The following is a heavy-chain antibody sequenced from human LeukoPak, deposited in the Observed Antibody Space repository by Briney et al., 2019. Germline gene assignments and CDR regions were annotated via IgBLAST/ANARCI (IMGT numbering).Heavy chain of an antibody. J-gene: IGHJ6*03. D-gene: IGHD2-8*01. CDR3: AKDRCSNGIGCYYYYMDV. Sequence: GGSLRLSCAASGFTLNSYSMNWVRQAPGKGLEWVSLITSSSSFIYYADSVKGRFTISRDNAKNILYLQVNSLRTEDTAVYYCAKDRCSNGIGCYYYYMDVWGKGTTVTISS. V-gene: IGHV3-21*01. CDR1: GFTLNSYS. CDR2: ITSSSSFI.